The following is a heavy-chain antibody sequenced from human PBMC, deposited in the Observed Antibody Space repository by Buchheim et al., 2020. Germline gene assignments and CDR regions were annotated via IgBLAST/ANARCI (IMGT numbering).Heavy chain of an antibody. CDR3: ARDAVITRPKNTYNYYYMDV. D-gene: IGHD3-16*01. CDR1: EGTFNSYA. J-gene: IGHJ6*03. V-gene: IGHV1-69*06. CDR2: ITPMFDTP. Sequence: QVQLVQSGAEVKKPGSSVKVSCKGSEGTFNSYAISWVRQAPGQGLEWMGGITPMFDTPNYAQKFQDRVTITADKSTSTVYMELSSLRSDDTAVYYCARDAVITRPKNTYNYYYMDVWGKGTT.